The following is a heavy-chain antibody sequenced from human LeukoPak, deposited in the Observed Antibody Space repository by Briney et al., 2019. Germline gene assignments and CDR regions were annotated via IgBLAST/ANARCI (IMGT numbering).Heavy chain of an antibody. Sequence: AGGSLRLSCAASGFTFSDYYMSWIRQAPGKGLEWVSYISSSGSTIYYADSVKGRFTIPRDNAKNSLYLQMNSLRAEDTAVYYCARAGDIVVVVAAVDYWGQGTLVTVSS. J-gene: IGHJ4*02. V-gene: IGHV3-11*01. D-gene: IGHD2-15*01. CDR3: ARAGDIVVVVAAVDY. CDR2: ISSSGSTI. CDR1: GFTFSDYY.